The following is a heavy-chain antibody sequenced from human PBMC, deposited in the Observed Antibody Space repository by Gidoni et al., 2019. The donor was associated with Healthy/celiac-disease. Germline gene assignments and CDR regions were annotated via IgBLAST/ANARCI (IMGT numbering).Heavy chain of an antibody. V-gene: IGHV2-5*02. CDR2: IYWDDDK. CDR1: GFSLSTSGVG. Sequence: QITLKESGPTLVKPTQTLTLTCTFSGFSLSTSGVGVGWIRQPPGKALEWLALIYWDDDKRYSPSLKSRLTITKDTSKNQVVLTMTNMDPVDTATYYCAHRVDYYGSGSYYNPPFDYWGQGTLVTVSS. D-gene: IGHD3-10*01. J-gene: IGHJ4*02. CDR3: AHRVDYYGSGSYYNPPFDY.